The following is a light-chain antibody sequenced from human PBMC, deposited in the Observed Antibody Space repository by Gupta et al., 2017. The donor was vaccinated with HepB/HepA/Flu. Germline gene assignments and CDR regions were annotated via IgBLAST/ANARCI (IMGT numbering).Light chain of an antibody. CDR2: VNSDGSH. CDR1: SGHSTYA. Sequence: QLVLTQSPSASASLGASVMPTCTLSSGHSTYAIAWHQQQPEKGPRYLMKVNSDGSHSKGDGIPDRFSGSSSGAERYLTISSLQSEDEADYYCQTWGTGIHVFGTGTKVTVL. V-gene: IGLV4-69*01. CDR3: QTWGTGIHV. J-gene: IGLJ1*01.